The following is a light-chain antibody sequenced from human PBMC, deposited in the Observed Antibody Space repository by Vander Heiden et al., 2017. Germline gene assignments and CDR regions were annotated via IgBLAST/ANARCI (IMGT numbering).Light chain of an antibody. J-gene: IGLJ2*01. CDR3: SSLTSSATRVV. CDR1: TSDVGAYNF. CDR2: GVS. Sequence: QSVLTQPASVSGSPGQSITISCTGTTSDVGAYNFVSWYQQHPGKAPKLMICGVSDRPSGVSNRFSGSKSGNTASLTISGLQAEDEADYYCSSLTSSATRVVFGGGTKL. V-gene: IGLV2-14*03.